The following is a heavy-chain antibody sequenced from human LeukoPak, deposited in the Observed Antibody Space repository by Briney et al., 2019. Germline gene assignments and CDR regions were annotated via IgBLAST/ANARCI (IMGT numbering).Heavy chain of an antibody. J-gene: IGHJ4*02. D-gene: IGHD6-13*01. CDR1: GYTLTELS. Sequence: GASVTVSRKVSGYTLTELSMHWVRQAPGQGIEWMGGFDPEDSETIYAQKFQGRVTMTEDTSTDTAYMELSSLRSEDTAVYYCATVRYSSSWYLNYWGQGTLVTVSS. CDR2: FDPEDSET. CDR3: ATVRYSSSWYLNY. V-gene: IGHV1-24*01.